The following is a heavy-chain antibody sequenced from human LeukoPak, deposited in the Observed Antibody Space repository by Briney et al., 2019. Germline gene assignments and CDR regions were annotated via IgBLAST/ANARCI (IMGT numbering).Heavy chain of an antibody. J-gene: IGHJ4*02. CDR3: ARDQGYSSTPGGFDY. Sequence: GGSLRLSCAASGFTFSSYAMSWVRQAPGEGLEWVSSISSSSSYIYYADSVKGRFTISRDNAKNSLYLQMNSLRAEDTAVYYCARDQGYSSTPGGFDYWGQGTLVTVSS. V-gene: IGHV3-21*01. CDR2: ISSSSSYI. D-gene: IGHD6-13*01. CDR1: GFTFSSYA.